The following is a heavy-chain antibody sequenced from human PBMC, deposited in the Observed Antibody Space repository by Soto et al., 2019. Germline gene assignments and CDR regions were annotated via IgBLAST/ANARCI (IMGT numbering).Heavy chain of an antibody. CDR2: IYYSGST. CDR3: ARRNYYGSGGRAFNWFDP. V-gene: IGHV4-39*01. Sequence: SETSLTCTVSGGSISSSSYYWGWIRQPPGKGLEWIGSIYYSGSTYYNPSLKSRVTISVDTSKNQFSLKLSSVTAADTAVYYCARRNYYGSGGRAFNWFDPWGQGTLVTVSS. J-gene: IGHJ5*02. D-gene: IGHD3-10*01. CDR1: GGSISSSSYY.